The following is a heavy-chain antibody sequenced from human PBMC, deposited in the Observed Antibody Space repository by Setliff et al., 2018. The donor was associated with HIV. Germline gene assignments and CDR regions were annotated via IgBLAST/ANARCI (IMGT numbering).Heavy chain of an antibody. D-gene: IGHD3-22*01. CDR3: VRGIYDSSGFWYPHGDS. CDR2: INPYSGNT. J-gene: IGHJ5*01. CDR1: GYTFTSYD. Sequence: ASVKVSCKASGYTFTSYDINWVRQATGHGLEWMGWINPYSGNTGYAQKFQGRVTMTRETSTSTAYLELSSLRAEDTAVYYCVRGIYDSSGFWYPHGDSWGQGTLVTVSS. V-gene: IGHV1-8*01.